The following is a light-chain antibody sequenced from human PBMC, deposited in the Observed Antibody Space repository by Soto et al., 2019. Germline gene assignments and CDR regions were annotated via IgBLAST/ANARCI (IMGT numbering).Light chain of an antibody. J-gene: IGLJ1*01. CDR3: QSYDASLRGSGV. Sequence: QSVLTQPASVSGSPGQSITISCTGTSSDVGAYKYVSWYQQHPGKVPKLIIYGVSNRPSGVSNRFSGSKSGNTAFLTITGLQAEDEADYYCQSYDASLRGSGVFGTGTKVTVL. CDR2: GVS. CDR1: SSDVGAYKY. V-gene: IGLV2-14*03.